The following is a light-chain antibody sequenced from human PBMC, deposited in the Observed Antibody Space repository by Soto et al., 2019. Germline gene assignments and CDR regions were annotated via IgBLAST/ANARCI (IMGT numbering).Light chain of an antibody. CDR2: EGS. Sequence: QSVLTQPASVSGSPGQSITISCTGTSSDVGSYNLVSWYQQHPGKAPKLMIYEGSKRTSGVSNRFSGSKSGNTASLTISWLQAEDEADYYCCSYAGSSTYVFGTGTKLTVL. J-gene: IGLJ1*01. V-gene: IGLV2-23*01. CDR3: CSYAGSSTYV. CDR1: SSDVGSYNL.